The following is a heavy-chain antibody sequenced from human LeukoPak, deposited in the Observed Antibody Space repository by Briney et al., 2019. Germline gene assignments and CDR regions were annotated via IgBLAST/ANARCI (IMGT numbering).Heavy chain of an antibody. D-gene: IGHD4-23*01. CDR3: ASSANYGGNSGYFDC. V-gene: IGHV4-39*01. Sequence: SETLSLTCTVSGGSISSSSYYWCWIRQPPGKGLEWIGSIYYSGSTYYNPSLKSRVTLSVDTSKNQFSLKMSSVAAADTGVYYCASSANYGGNSGYFDCWGQGTLVTVSS. CDR1: GGSISSSSYY. J-gene: IGHJ4*02. CDR2: IYYSGST.